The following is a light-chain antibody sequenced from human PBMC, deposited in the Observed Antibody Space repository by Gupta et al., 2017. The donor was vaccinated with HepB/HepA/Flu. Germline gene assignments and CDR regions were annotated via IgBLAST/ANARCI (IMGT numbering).Light chain of an antibody. J-gene: IGKJ1*01. CDR3: QQYGSAPRA. V-gene: IGKV3-20*01. CDR2: GAS. Sequence: EIVVTQSSGTLSLSPGERATLSCRASQSVSNNYLDWYQQMSGQAPRLLIHGASTRASGIPDRFSGSGSGTEFTLTISRLEPEDVGLFYCQQYGSAPRAFGQGTKVEIK. CDR1: QSVSNNY.